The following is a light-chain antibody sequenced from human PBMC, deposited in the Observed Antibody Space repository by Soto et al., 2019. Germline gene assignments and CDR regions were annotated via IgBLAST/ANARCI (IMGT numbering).Light chain of an antibody. J-gene: IGKJ1*01. CDR3: QQYHIYSGT. Sequence: DIQMTQSPSTLSASVGDRVTITCRASQTIDSWLAWYRQRPGKPPNLLIYKASTLASGVPSRFSGSGSGTEFTLTINSLQTDDFAPYYCQQYHIYSGTFGQGTKVDIK. CDR2: KAS. V-gene: IGKV1-5*03. CDR1: QTIDSW.